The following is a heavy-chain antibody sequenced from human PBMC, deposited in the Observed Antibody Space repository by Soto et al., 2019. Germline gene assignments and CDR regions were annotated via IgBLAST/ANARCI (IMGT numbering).Heavy chain of an antibody. CDR1: GFTFSSYA. J-gene: IGHJ6*02. D-gene: IGHD3-9*01. V-gene: IGHV3-23*01. CDR2: ISGSGGST. CDR3: AKVTDYDILTGYYPYYYYYGMDV. Sequence: GGSLRLSCAASGFTFSSYAMSWVRQAPGKGLEWVSAISGSGGSTYYADSVKGRFTISRDNSKNTLYLQMNSPRAEDTAVYYCAKVTDYDILTGYYPYYYYYGMDVWGQGTTVTVSS.